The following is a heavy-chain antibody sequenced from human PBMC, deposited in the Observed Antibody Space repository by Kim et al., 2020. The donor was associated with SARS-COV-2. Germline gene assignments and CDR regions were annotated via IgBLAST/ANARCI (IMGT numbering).Heavy chain of an antibody. CDR1: GYTFTSYA. CDR3: ARGRYCSSTSCYSNWFDP. J-gene: IGHJ5*02. D-gene: IGHD2-2*01. Sequence: ASVKVSCKASGYTFTSYAMHWVRQAPGQRLEWMGWINAGNGNTKYSQKFQGRVTITRDTSASTAYMELSSLRSEDTAVYYCARGRYCSSTSCYSNWFDPWGQGTLVTVSS. CDR2: INAGNGNT. V-gene: IGHV1-3*01.